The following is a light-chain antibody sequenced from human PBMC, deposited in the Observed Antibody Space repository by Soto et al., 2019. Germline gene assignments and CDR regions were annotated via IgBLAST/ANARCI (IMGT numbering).Light chain of an antibody. J-gene: IGKJ2*03. CDR3: KECTHSPPG. CDR2: KVS. CDR1: QSLVYSDGNTY. Sequence: DVVMTQSPLSLPVTLGQPASISCRSSQSLVYSDGNTYLNWFQQRPGQSPRRLIYKVSNRDSGVPDRFSGSQSGTDFTMKISRLEAEDVGVYYCKECTHSPPGFGQRTKLEIK. V-gene: IGKV2-30*01.